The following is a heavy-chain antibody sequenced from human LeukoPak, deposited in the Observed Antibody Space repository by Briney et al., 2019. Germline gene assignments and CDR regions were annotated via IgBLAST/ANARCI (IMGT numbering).Heavy chain of an antibody. D-gene: IGHD2-2*01. CDR2: MNPSSGNT. CDR3: ARGAVVPAAMSPYYYYGMDV. CDR1: GYTFTSYD. J-gene: IGHJ6*02. Sequence: GASVKVSCKASGYTFTSYDINWVRQATGQGLEWMGWMNPSSGNTGYAQKFQGRVTMTRNTSISTAYMELSSLRSEDTAVYYCARGAVVPAAMSPYYYYGMDVWGQGTTVTVSS. V-gene: IGHV1-8*01.